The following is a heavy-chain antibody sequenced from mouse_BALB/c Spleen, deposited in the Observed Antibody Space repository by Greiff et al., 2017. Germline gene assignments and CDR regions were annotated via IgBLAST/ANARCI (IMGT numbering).Heavy chain of an antibody. CDR2: ISYSGST. V-gene: IGHV3-2*02. J-gene: IGHJ1*01. CDR1: GYSITSDYA. D-gene: IGHD4-1*01. CDR3: ARTGYWYFDV. Sequence: EVKLVESGPGLVKPSQSLSLTCTVTGYSITSDYAWNWIRQFPGNKLEWMGYISYSGSTSYNPSLKSRISITRDTSKNQFFLQLNSVTTEDTATYYCARTGYWYFDVWGAGTTVTVSS.